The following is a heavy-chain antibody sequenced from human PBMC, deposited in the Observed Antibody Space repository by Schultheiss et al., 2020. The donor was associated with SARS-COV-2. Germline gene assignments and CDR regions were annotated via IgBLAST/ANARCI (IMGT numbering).Heavy chain of an antibody. CDR2: INPNSGNT. CDR3: AREGSHTTRYYYMDV. J-gene: IGHJ6*03. D-gene: IGHD4-17*01. Sequence: ASVKVSCKASGGTFSSYAISWVRQAPGQGLEWMGWINPNSGNTGYAQKFQGRVTMTRDTSISTAYMELSRLRSDDTAVYYCAREGSHTTRYYYMDVWGKGTTVTVSS. V-gene: IGHV1-2*02. CDR1: GGTFSSYA.